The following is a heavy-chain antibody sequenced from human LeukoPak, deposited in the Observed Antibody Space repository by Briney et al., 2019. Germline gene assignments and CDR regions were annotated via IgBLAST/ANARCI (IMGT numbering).Heavy chain of an antibody. D-gene: IGHD3-10*01. CDR2: MNLNSGNT. Sequence: SVKVSCKASGYTFTSNDINWVRQATGQGLEWMGWMNLNSGNTGYAQKFQGRVTMTRNTSISTAYMEPSSLRSEDTAVYYCARVQALLWFGELLRYYMDVWGKGTTVTVS. CDR3: ARVQALLWFGELLRYYMDV. CDR1: GYTFTSND. V-gene: IGHV1-8*01. J-gene: IGHJ6*03.